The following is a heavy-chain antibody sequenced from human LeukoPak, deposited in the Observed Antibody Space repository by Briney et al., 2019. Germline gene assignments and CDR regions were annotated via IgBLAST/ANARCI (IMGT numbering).Heavy chain of an antibody. CDR1: GFTFRNYG. V-gene: IGHV3-33*01. Sequence: GGSLRLSCAASGFTFRNYGMNWVRQAPGKGLEWVALIWYDGSRDYYVDFVKGRFTVSRDNSKNTLYLQMKNLRAEDTAVYYCATVRGSDWYMDYWGQRTLVTVSS. J-gene: IGHJ4*02. CDR3: ATVRGSDWYMDY. D-gene: IGHD6-19*01. CDR2: IWYDGSRD.